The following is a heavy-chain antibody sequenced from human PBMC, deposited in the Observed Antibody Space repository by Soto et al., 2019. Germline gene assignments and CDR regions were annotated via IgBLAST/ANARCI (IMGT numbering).Heavy chain of an antibody. Sequence: GGSLRLSCAASGFTFSSYGMHWVRQAPRKGLEWVAVISYDGSNKYYADSVKGRFTISRDNSKNTLYLQMNSLRAEDTAVYYCAKDMRVYFSGRSCYPHFVFPGPAPLVTVS. J-gene: IGHJ4*02. D-gene: IGHD2-15*01. V-gene: IGHV3-30*18. CDR3: AKDMRVYFSGRSCYPHFVF. CDR2: ISYDGSNK. CDR1: GFTFSSYG.